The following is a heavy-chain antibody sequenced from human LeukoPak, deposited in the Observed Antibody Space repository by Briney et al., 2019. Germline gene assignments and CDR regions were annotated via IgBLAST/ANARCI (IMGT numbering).Heavy chain of an antibody. CDR1: GFTFSSYA. D-gene: IGHD2/OR15-2a*01. J-gene: IGHJ6*03. CDR2: FSGSGGTT. V-gene: IGHV3-23*01. CDR3: ANGNRCASPNCLGYYYFYMDV. Sequence: GGSLRLSCAASGFTFSSYAMNWVRQAPGRGLEWVSGFSGSGGTTYYADSVKGRFTISRDNSKNTLYLQMNSLRAEDTAVYYCANGNRCASPNCLGYYYFYMDVWGKGTTVTVSS.